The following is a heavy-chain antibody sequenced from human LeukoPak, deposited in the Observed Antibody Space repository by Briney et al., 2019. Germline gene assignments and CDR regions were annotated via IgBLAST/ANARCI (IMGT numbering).Heavy chain of an antibody. V-gene: IGHV4-38-2*02. D-gene: IGHD3-3*01. CDR3: VRDGDKLFQH. CDR1: GYSINSDYY. J-gene: IGHJ1*01. CDR2: IYHFGNT. Sequence: SETLSLTCAVSGYSINSDYYWGWIRQPPGKGLEWIGHIYHFGNTNYNSSLKSRVTISVDTSKNQFSLNLRSVTAADTAVYYCVRDGDKLFQHWGQSTLVTVSS.